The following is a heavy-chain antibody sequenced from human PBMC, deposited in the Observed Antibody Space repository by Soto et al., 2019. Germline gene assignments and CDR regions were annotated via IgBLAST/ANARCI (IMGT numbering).Heavy chain of an antibody. Sequence: QVQLQESGPGLVKPSQTLSLTCTVSGGSISSGGYYWSWIRQHPGKGLEWIGYIYYSGSTYYNPSLKSRVTISVDTSKNQCSLKLSSVTAADTAVYYCARVTANRGVRGVIIGWFDPWGQGTLVTVSS. CDR2: IYYSGST. D-gene: IGHD3-10*01. J-gene: IGHJ5*02. V-gene: IGHV4-31*03. CDR3: ARVTANRGVRGVIIGWFDP. CDR1: GGSISSGGYY.